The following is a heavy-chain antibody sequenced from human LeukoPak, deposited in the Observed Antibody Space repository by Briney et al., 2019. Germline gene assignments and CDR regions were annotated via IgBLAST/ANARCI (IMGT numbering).Heavy chain of an antibody. CDR3: AKIHCSGGSCRRGTTPYYFDY. CDR1: GFTFSSYA. V-gene: IGHV3-23*01. CDR2: ISGSGGST. J-gene: IGHJ4*02. Sequence: GGSLRLSCAASGFTFSSYAMSWVRQAPGKGLEWVSAISGSGGSTYYADSVKGRFTISRDNSKNTLYLQMNSLRAEDTAVYYCAKIHCSGGSCRRGTTPYYFDYWGQGTLVTV. D-gene: IGHD2-15*01.